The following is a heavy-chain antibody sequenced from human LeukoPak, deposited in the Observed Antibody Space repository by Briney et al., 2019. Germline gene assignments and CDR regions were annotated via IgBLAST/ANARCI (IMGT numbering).Heavy chain of an antibody. CDR2: IYSGGST. CDR3: ASSELIAVAGAFDY. Sequence: GGSLRLSCAASGFTVSSNYMSLVRQAPGKGLEWVSVIYSGGSTYYADSVKGRFTISRDNSKNTLYLQMNSLRAEDTAVYYCASSELIAVAGAFDYWGQGTLVTVSS. V-gene: IGHV3-66*01. D-gene: IGHD6-19*01. CDR1: GFTVSSNY. J-gene: IGHJ4*02.